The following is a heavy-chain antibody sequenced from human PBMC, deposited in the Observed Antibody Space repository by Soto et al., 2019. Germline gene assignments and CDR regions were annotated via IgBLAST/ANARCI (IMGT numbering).Heavy chain of an antibody. V-gene: IGHV4-59*01. CDR3: ARYYYDSSGYSYFDY. CDR1: GGSISIYY. D-gene: IGHD3-22*01. Sequence: SETLSLTCTVSGGSISIYYWSWIRQPQGKGLEWIGYIYYSGSTNYNPSLKSRVTISVDTSKNQFSLKLSSVTAADTAVYYCARYYYDSSGYSYFDYWGQGTLVTVS. J-gene: IGHJ4*02. CDR2: IYYSGST.